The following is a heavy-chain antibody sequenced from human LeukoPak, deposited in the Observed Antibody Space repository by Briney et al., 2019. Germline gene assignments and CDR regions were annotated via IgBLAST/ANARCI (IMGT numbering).Heavy chain of an antibody. D-gene: IGHD5-12*01. V-gene: IGHV3-53*01. Sequence: GGSLRLSCAASGFTVSSNYMSWVRQAPGKGLEWVSVIYSGGSTYYADSVKGRFTISRDNSKNTLYLQMNSLRAEDTAVYYCARVRSGCDWIDYWGQGTLVTVSS. CDR3: ARVRSGCDWIDY. CDR1: GFTVSSNY. CDR2: IYSGGST. J-gene: IGHJ4*02.